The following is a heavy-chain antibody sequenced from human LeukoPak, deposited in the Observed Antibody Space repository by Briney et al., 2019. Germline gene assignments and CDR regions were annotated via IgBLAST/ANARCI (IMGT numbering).Heavy chain of an antibody. V-gene: IGHV3-33*01. CDR2: IRNEGSNK. J-gene: IGHJ4*02. D-gene: IGHD2-8*01. CDR1: GFTFSSYG. CDR3: ARDNGHSPH. Sequence: GRSLRLSCAASGFTFSSYGMHWVRQAAGKGLGWVAVIRNEGSNKYYADFVKGRFTISRDNSKNTLYLQKNSLRAEDTAVYYCARDNGHSPHWGQGPLVTVSS.